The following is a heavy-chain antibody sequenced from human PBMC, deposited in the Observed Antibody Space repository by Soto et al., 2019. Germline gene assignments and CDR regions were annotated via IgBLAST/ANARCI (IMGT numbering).Heavy chain of an antibody. D-gene: IGHD5-12*01. Sequence: GGSLRLSCAASGFTFSSYSMNWVRQAPGKGLEWVSSISSSSSYIYYADSVKGRFTISRDNAKNSLYLQMNSLRAEDTAVYYCARETRVGVATIGHSFAYWGQGTLLTV. CDR3: ARETRVGVATIGHSFAY. CDR2: ISSSSSYI. J-gene: IGHJ4*02. V-gene: IGHV3-21*01. CDR1: GFTFSSYS.